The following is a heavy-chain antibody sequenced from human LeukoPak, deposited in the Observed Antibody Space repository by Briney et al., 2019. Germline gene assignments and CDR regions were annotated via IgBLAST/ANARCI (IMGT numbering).Heavy chain of an antibody. CDR1: GYTFTSYG. CDR2: ISAYNGNT. D-gene: IGHD3-9*01. V-gene: IGHV1-18*01. J-gene: IGHJ6*03. Sequence: GASVKVSCKASGYTFTSYGISWVRQAPGQGLEWMGWISAYNGNTNYAHKLQGRVTMTTDTSTSTAYMELRSLRSDDTAVYYCARSTPYYDILTGYYIRERKSDYYYYMDVWGKGTTVTISS. CDR3: ARSTPYYDILTGYYIRERKSDYYYYMDV.